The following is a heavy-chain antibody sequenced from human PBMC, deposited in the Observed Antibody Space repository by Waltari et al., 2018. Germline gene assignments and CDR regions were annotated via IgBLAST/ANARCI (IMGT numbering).Heavy chain of an antibody. Sequence: QVQLQQCGAGLLKPSETLSLTCAVYGGSFKAYYWTWIRQSPEKGLEWIGEIHHTGDTIYNPSLKSRVAILMDASKNQFSLSLKLVAAADTAIYYCASRIGGISPLTGWGQGTPVIVSA. V-gene: IGHV4-34*01. CDR3: ASRIGGISPLTG. CDR1: GGSFKAYY. J-gene: IGHJ4*02. CDR2: IHHTGDT. D-gene: IGHD1-26*01.